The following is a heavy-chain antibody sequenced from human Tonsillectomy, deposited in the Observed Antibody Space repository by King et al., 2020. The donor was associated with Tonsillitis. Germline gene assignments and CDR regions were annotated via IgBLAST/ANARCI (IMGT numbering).Heavy chain of an antibody. CDR2: IYYSAST. D-gene: IGHD3-10*01. CDR1: GGSISSGDYY. Sequence: QLQESGPGQVKPSQTLSLTCTVSGGSISSGDYYWSWIRQHPGKGLEWIGYIYYSASTDYNPSLKSRVTISADTSKNQFSLKVTSVTAADTAVYYCARGGISGSYRFMDVWGKGTAVTVSS. CDR3: ARGGISGSYRFMDV. V-gene: IGHV4-31*03. J-gene: IGHJ6*03.